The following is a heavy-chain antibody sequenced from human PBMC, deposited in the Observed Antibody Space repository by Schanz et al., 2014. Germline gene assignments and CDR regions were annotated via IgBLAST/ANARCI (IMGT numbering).Heavy chain of an antibody. Sequence: QVQLVQSGAEVKKPGASVKVSCKASGYTFTSDSMHWVRQAPGQGLEWMGMINASGGSTTYARKFQGRVTMTRDTSTETVYMKSSSLGAEDTAVYDCAGVWGDDSTGGDYWGQGTLVTVSS. CDR2: INASGGST. CDR1: GYTFTSDS. D-gene: IGHD3-16*01. CDR3: AGVWGDDSTGGDY. V-gene: IGHV1-46*03. J-gene: IGHJ4*02.